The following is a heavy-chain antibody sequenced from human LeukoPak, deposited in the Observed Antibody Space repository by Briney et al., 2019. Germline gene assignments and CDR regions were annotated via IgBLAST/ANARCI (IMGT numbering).Heavy chain of an antibody. Sequence: GSSVKVSCKASGGTFSSYAISWVRQAPGQGLEWMGIINPSGGSTSYAQKFQGRVTMTRDTSTSTVYMELSSLRSEDTAVYYCARDNRLISGSATKDAFDIWGQGTMVTVSS. CDR3: ARDNRLISGSATKDAFDI. CDR1: GGTFSSYA. D-gene: IGHD1-26*01. CDR2: INPSGGST. V-gene: IGHV1-46*01. J-gene: IGHJ3*02.